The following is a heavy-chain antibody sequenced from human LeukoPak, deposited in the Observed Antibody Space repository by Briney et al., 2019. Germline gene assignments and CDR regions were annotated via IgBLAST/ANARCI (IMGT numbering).Heavy chain of an antibody. CDR2: ISYVGSNE. Sequence: GGSLRLSCAASGFTFSSYGIHWVSQAPGMGLEWVALISYVGSNEYYADSVKGRFSISRDNSKNSLYLQMNSLRAEDTAVYYCPELGITMIGGVWGKGTTVTISS. CDR1: GFTFSSYG. J-gene: IGHJ6*04. CDR3: PELGITMIGGV. D-gene: IGHD3-10*02. V-gene: IGHV3-30*18.